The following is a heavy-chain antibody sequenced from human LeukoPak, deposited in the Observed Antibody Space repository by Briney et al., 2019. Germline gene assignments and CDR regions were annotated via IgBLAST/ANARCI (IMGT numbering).Heavy chain of an antibody. J-gene: IGHJ4*02. D-gene: IGHD6-13*01. V-gene: IGHV3-30-3*01. CDR3: ARDPVAAAARGGYFDY. CDR1: GFTFSSYA. CDR2: ISYDGSNK. Sequence: GGSLRLSCAASGFTFSSYAMHWVRQAPGKGLEWVAVISYDGSNKYYADSVKGRFTISRDNSKNTLYLQMNSLRAEDTAVYYCARDPVAAAARGGYFDYWGQGTLVTVSS.